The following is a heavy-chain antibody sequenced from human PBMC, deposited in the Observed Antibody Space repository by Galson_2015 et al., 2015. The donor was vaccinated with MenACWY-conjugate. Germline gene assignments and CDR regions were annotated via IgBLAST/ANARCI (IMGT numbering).Heavy chain of an antibody. CDR3: ATYCSSPSCYANGAY. J-gene: IGHJ4*02. Sequence: SLRLSCAASGFTFSRYWMHWVRQSPGKGLVWVSRINSDGSAADYADSVKGRFTISRDNAKNTLYLQMNSLRAEDTAVYYCATYCSSPSCYANGAYWVQGTLVTVSS. V-gene: IGHV3-74*01. CDR1: GFTFSRYW. CDR2: INSDGSAA. D-gene: IGHD2-2*01.